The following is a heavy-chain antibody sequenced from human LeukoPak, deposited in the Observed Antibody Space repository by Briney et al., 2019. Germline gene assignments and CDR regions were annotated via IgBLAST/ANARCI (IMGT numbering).Heavy chain of an antibody. V-gene: IGHV5-51*01. CDR1: GYSFTTYW. J-gene: IGHJ4*02. CDR3: ARLGTYSGGWGTLFDS. Sequence: GESLKISCQGSGYSFTTYWIGWVRQMPGKGLGWMGVIYPGDSDTRYSPSFQGQVTISADKSINTAYLQWSTLKASDTAIYYCARLGTYSGGWGTLFDSWGQGTLVTVSS. CDR2: IYPGDSDT. D-gene: IGHD6-19*01.